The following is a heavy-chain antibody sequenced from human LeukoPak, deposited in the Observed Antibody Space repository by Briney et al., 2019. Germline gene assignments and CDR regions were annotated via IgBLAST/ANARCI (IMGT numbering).Heavy chain of an antibody. Sequence: GGSLRLSCAASGFTFSSNWMTWVRQAPGKGLEWVANIKEDGSEKYYVDSVKGRFTISRDNAKNSLYLQVNSLRADDTAVYYCAKDTPVAGYDYWGQGTLVTVSS. CDR3: AKDTPVAGYDY. CDR1: GFTFSSNW. V-gene: IGHV3-7*01. D-gene: IGHD1-1*01. J-gene: IGHJ4*02. CDR2: IKEDGSEK.